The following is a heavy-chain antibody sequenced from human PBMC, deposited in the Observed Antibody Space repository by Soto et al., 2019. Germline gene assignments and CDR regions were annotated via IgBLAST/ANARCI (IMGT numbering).Heavy chain of an antibody. D-gene: IGHD1-26*01. CDR1: GGSLNSSSHY. CDR2: IHYFGST. V-gene: IGHV4-61*01. Sequence: SETLSLTCTVSGGSLNSSSHYWSWIRQPPGKGLEWIGYIHYFGSTKYNPSLESRVVISVDTSKNQFSLKVPSVTAADTAIYFCARGGSYVGFDSWGQGARVTVS. J-gene: IGHJ4*02. CDR3: ARGGSYVGFDS.